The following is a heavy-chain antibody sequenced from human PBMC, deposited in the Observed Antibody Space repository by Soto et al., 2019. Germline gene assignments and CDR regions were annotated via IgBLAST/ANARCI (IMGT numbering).Heavy chain of an antibody. V-gene: IGHV4-59*01. Sequence: QLQLQESGPGLVEPSETLSLTCTVSGGYITPYYWCWIRQPPGKGLEWIGCLYDSGRTKNNPSLKGRVTISEDTSKNQFSLRLSSVTAADTAMYYCARWWLGQENDWFDPWGQGTLVTVSS. CDR1: GGYITPYY. D-gene: IGHD6-19*01. CDR3: ARWWLGQENDWFDP. CDR2: LYDSGRT. J-gene: IGHJ5*02.